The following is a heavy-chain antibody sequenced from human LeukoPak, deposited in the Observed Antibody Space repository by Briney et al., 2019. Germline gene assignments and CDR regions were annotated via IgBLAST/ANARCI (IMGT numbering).Heavy chain of an antibody. J-gene: IGHJ4*02. CDR3: ARLGSYHDF. V-gene: IGHV4-4*09. D-gene: IGHD1-26*01. Sequence: SETLPLTCTVSGACISNYYWSWIRQTPEKGLEWMGHIHSSGGSSYYPSLKSRLTLSIDTSRNQLSLKLPSVTAADTAVYFCARLGSYHDFWGQGALVTVSS. CDR2: IHSSGGS. CDR1: GACISNYY.